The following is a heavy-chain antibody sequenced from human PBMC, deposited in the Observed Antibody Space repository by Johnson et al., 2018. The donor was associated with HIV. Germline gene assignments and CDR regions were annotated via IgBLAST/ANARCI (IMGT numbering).Heavy chain of an antibody. V-gene: IGHV3-15*05. J-gene: IGHJ3*01. D-gene: IGHD5-12*01. Sequence: EVHLVESGGGLVKPGGSLRLSCAASGFTFSNAWMSWVRQAPGKGLEWVGRIKSKTDGGTKDYAAPVKGRFTISRDDSKNTLYLQMNSLKTEDTAVYYCAKGRGYDYDALDFWGQGTMVTVSS. CDR2: IKSKTDGGTK. CDR1: GFTFSNAW. CDR3: AKGRGYDYDALDF.